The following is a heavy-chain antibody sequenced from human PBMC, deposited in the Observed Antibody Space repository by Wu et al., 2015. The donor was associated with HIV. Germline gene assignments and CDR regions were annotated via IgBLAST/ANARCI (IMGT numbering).Heavy chain of an antibody. CDR1: GYTFSIFG. CDR2: ISGYNGNR. V-gene: IGHV1-18*01. CDR3: ARDARNGWERVAFDY. D-gene: IGHD1-26*01. J-gene: IGHJ4*02. Sequence: QVQLVQSGAEVKKPGASVKVSCKASGYTFSIFGISWVRQAPGQGLEWMGWISGYNGNRNYAQKFQGRVTMTTDTSTSTGYMELRSLRSDDTAVYYXARDARNGWERVAFDYVGPGNPGHRLL.